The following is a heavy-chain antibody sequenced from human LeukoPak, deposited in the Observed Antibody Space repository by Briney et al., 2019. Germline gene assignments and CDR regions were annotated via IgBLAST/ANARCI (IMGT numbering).Heavy chain of an antibody. CDR1: GFTVSSNY. CDR2: IYSGGST. Sequence: PGGSLRLSCVVSGFTVSSNYMNWVRQAPGKGLEWVSVIYSGGSTYYADSVKGRFTISRDNSKNTLYLQMNSLRAEDTAVYYCARDLGSGWNFDYWGQGTLVTVSS. D-gene: IGHD6-19*01. CDR3: ARDLGSGWNFDY. J-gene: IGHJ4*02. V-gene: IGHV3-53*01.